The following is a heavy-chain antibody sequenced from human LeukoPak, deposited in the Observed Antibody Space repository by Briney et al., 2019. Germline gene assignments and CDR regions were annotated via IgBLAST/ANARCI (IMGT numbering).Heavy chain of an antibody. J-gene: IGHJ4*02. Sequence: GGSLRLSCAASGFTFSSYWMSWVRQAPGKGLEWVANIKQDGSEKYYVDSVKGRFTISRDNAKNSLYLQMNSLRAEDTALYYCATRLEYSSSSGFDYWGQGTLVTVSS. V-gene: IGHV3-7*03. CDR1: GFTFSSYW. D-gene: IGHD6-6*01. CDR2: IKQDGSEK. CDR3: ATRLEYSSSSGFDY.